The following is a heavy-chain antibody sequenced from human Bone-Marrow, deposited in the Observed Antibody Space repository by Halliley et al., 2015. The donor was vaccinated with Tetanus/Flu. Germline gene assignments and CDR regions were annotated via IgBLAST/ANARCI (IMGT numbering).Heavy chain of an antibody. Sequence: LRLSCTVSGGSINDDYWSWIRQPPGQGLEWVGYIYYRGSTKYNPSLKSRATISVDTSNNEFSLKLSSVTGAETAVYYCARVDCSSTSCYYQMDVWGLGPKVIVPS. CDR2: IYYRGST. D-gene: IGHD2-2*01. CDR1: GGSINDDY. J-gene: IGHJ6*02. V-gene: IGHV4-59*12. CDR3: ARVDCSSTSCYYQMDV.